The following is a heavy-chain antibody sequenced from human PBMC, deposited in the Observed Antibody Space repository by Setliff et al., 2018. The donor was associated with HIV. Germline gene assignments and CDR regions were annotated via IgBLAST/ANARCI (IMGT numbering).Heavy chain of an antibody. D-gene: IGHD2-2*02. CDR3: TTETYCSSASCYMSFYYYYFMDV. CDR2: IKSKTDDGTT. Sequence: GGSLRLSCAASGLTVSNAWMSWVRQTPGKGLEWVGRIKSKTDDGTTDYAAPVNGRFTTSRDDSNNTLYLQMNGLKSEDTAVYYCTTETYCSSASCYMSFYYYYFMDVWGKGTTGTVSS. V-gene: IGHV3-15*01. CDR1: GLTVSNAW. J-gene: IGHJ6*03.